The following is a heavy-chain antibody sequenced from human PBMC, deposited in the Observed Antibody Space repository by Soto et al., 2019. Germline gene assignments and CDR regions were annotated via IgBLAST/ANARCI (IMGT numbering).Heavy chain of an antibody. Sequence: TGGSLRLSCAASGFTFSSYAMHWVRQAPGKGLEWVAVISYDGSNKYYADSVKGRFTISRDNSKNTLYLQMNSLRAEDTAVYYCARGPLGGAFDIWGQGTMVTVSS. V-gene: IGHV3-30-3*01. CDR1: GFTFSSYA. J-gene: IGHJ3*02. CDR2: ISYDGSNK. CDR3: ARGPLGGAFDI. D-gene: IGHD2-15*01.